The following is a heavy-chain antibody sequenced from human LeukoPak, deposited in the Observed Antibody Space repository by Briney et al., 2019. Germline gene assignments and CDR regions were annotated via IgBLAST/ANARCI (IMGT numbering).Heavy chain of an antibody. CDR2: IGSKAYGGTT. CDR3: TGNLSSSWYYFDY. Sequence: GGSLRLSCTASGFTFGDYAMSWVRQAPGKGLEWVAFIGSKAYGGTTEYAASVKGRFTISRDDPKSITYLQMNSLKTEDTAVYYCTGNLSSSWYYFDYWGQGTLVTVSS. J-gene: IGHJ4*02. CDR1: GFTFGDYA. V-gene: IGHV3-49*04. D-gene: IGHD6-13*01.